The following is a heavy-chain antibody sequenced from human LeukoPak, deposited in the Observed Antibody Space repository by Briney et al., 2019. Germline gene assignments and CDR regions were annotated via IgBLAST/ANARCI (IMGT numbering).Heavy chain of an antibody. CDR2: IYYSGNT. J-gene: IGHJ4*02. D-gene: IGHD3-10*01. V-gene: IGHV4-59*12. CDR1: GGSISSSY. Sequence: SETLSLTCTVSGGSISSSYWSWIRQPPGKGLEWIGYIYYSGNTNYNPSLKSRVTISVDTSKNQFSLTLTAVTAADTAVYFCARATFNSGSYPHYFDYWGQGTLVTASS. CDR3: ARATFNSGSYPHYFDY.